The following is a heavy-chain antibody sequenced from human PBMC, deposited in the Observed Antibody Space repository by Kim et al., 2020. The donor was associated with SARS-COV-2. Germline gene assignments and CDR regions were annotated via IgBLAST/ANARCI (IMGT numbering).Heavy chain of an antibody. CDR1: GFTFSSYA. CDR3: AKNYDFWSGYYFLPDY. D-gene: IGHD3-3*01. J-gene: IGHJ4*02. V-gene: IGHV3-23*01. CDR2: ISGSGGST. Sequence: GGSLRLSCAASGFTFSSYAMSWVRQAPGKGLEWVSAISGSGGSTYYADSVKGRFTISRDNSKNTLYLQMNSLRAEDTAVYYCAKNYDFWSGYYFLPDYWGQGTLVTVSS.